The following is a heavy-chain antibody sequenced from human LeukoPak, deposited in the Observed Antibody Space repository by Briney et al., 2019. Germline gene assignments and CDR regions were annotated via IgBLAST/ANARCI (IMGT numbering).Heavy chain of an antibody. CDR2: INHSGST. Sequence: SETLSLTCAVYSGSFSGYYWSWIRQPPGKGLEWIGEINHSGSTNYNPSLKSRVTISVGTSKDQFSLKLSSVTAADTAVYYCARVRGGYDFWSGYRYFDYWGQGTLVTVSS. D-gene: IGHD3-3*01. CDR3: ARVRGGYDFWSGYRYFDY. V-gene: IGHV4-34*01. CDR1: SGSFSGYY. J-gene: IGHJ4*02.